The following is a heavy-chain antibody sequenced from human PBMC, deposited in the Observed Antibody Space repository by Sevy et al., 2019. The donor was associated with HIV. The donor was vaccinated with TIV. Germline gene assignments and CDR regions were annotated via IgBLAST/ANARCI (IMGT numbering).Heavy chain of an antibody. Sequence: GGSLRLSCTSPGXXFSRYWMHWVRQVPGKGLVWVSHVNTDGSVTHYADSVRGRFTISRDNVRNTVYLQMNTLRVEDTAVYYCARALGNXGGXWGQGTLVTVSS. CDR3: ARALGNXGGX. CDR1: GXXFSRYW. J-gene: IGHJ4*02. V-gene: IGHV3-74*01. CDR2: VNTDGSVT. D-gene: IGHD3-10*01.